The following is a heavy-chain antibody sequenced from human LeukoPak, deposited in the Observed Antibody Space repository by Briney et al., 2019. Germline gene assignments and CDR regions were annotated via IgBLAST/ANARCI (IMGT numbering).Heavy chain of an antibody. CDR1: GYTLTELS. J-gene: IGHJ4*02. D-gene: IGHD2-15*01. V-gene: IGHV1-24*01. Sequence: RASVKVSCKVSGYTLTELSMHWVRQAPGKGLEWMGGFDPEDGETIYAQKFQGRVTMTRDMSTSTFYMDLSSLRSEDTAVYFCARGLCAGGTCYVMDYWGQGTLVTVSS. CDR3: ARGLCAGGTCYVMDY. CDR2: FDPEDGET.